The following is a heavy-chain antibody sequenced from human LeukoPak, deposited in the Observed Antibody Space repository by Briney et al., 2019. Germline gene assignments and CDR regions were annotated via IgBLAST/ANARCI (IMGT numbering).Heavy chain of an antibody. CDR2: IIPIFGTA. V-gene: IGHV1-69*13. J-gene: IGHJ6*03. CDR3: ARTLGYYDSSGYYKYYYMDV. CDR1: GGTFSSYA. D-gene: IGHD3-22*01. Sequence: ASVKVSCKASGGTFSSYAISWVRQAPGQGLEWMGGIIPIFGTANYAQKFQGRVTITADESTSTAYMELSSLRSEDTAVYYCARTLGYYDSSGYYKYYYMDVWGKGTTVTVSS.